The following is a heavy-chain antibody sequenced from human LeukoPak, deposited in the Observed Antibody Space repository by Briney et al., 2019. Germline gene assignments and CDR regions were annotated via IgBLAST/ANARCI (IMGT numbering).Heavy chain of an antibody. CDR3: ARGGGYRGYGQDY. J-gene: IGHJ4*02. D-gene: IGHD5-12*01. V-gene: IGHV3-64*01. CDR1: GFTFSSYA. Sequence: GGSLRLSCAASGFTFSSYAMHWVRQAPGKGLEYVSAISSNGDSTYYANSVKGRFTISGDNSKNTLYLQMGSLRVEEMAVYYCARGGGYRGYGQDYWGQGTLVTVSS. CDR2: ISSNGDST.